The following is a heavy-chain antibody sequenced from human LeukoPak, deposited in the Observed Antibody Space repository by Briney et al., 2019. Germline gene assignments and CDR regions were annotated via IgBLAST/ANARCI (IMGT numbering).Heavy chain of an antibody. Sequence: GGSLRLSCVASGFTFSSHGMHWIRQVPGKGLEWVAVIWYDGSDKYYADSVKGRFIISRDNSKNTLDLQMNSLRAEDTAVYYCARWGNNKILDYWGQGTLVTVSS. CDR2: IWYDGSDK. J-gene: IGHJ4*02. CDR1: GFTFSSHG. D-gene: IGHD1/OR15-1a*01. V-gene: IGHV3-33*01. CDR3: ARWGNNKILDY.